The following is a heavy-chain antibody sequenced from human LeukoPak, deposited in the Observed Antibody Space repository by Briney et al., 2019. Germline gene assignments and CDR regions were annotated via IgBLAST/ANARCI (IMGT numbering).Heavy chain of an antibody. V-gene: IGHV4-4*07. CDR2: LYTSGST. Sequence: SETLSLTCAVSGGSINNYYWSWIRQPAGKGPEWIGRLYTSGSTNYNPSLKGRVTMSVDTSKNQFSLKLSSVTAADTAVYYCARGARGIFWYFDLWGRGTLVTVSS. CDR1: GGSINNYY. CDR3: ARGARGIFWYFDL. J-gene: IGHJ2*01. D-gene: IGHD3-16*01.